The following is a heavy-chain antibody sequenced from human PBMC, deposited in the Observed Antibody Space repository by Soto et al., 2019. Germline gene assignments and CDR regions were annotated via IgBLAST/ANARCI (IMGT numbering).Heavy chain of an antibody. CDR2: ISYDGSNK. Sequence: GGSLRLSCAASGFTFSSYGMHWVRQAPGKGLEWVAVISYDGSNKYYADSVKGRFTISRDNSKNTLYLQMNSLRAEDTAVYYCAKDKTRSFSCNPVDSWGQGILVTVSS. CDR1: GFTFSSYG. CDR3: AKDKTRSFSCNPVDS. D-gene: IGHD2-15*01. V-gene: IGHV3-30*18. J-gene: IGHJ4*02.